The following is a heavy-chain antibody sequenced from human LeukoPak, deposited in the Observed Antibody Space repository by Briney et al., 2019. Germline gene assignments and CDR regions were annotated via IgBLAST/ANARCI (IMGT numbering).Heavy chain of an antibody. Sequence: GESLKISCKGSGYSFTSYWIGWVRQMPGKGLEWMGIIYPGDSDTRYSPSFQGQVTISADKSISTAYLQWSSLKASDTAMYYCARLMHYRVAATPIRRYYYGMDVWGQGTTVTVSS. J-gene: IGHJ6*02. V-gene: IGHV5-51*01. CDR1: GYSFTSYW. D-gene: IGHD2-15*01. CDR2: IYPGDSDT. CDR3: ARLMHYRVAATPIRRYYYGMDV.